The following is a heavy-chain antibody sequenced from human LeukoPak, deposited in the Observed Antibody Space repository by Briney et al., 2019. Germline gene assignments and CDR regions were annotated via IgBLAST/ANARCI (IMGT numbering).Heavy chain of an antibody. Sequence: GGSLRLSCAASGFTFSSYSMNWVRQAPGKGLEWVANIKQDGSEKYYVDSVKGRFTISRDNAKNSLYLQMNSLRAEDTAVYYCARDARALYYYGSGSADAFDIWGQGTMVTVSS. CDR3: ARDARALYYYGSGSADAFDI. CDR2: IKQDGSEK. V-gene: IGHV3-7*01. CDR1: GFTFSSYS. J-gene: IGHJ3*02. D-gene: IGHD3-10*01.